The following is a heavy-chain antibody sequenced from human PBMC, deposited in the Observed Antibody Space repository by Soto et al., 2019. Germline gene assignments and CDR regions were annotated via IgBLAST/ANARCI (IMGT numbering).Heavy chain of an antibody. CDR2: IYSGGST. J-gene: IGHJ4*02. CDR1: GGSISSYY. V-gene: IGHV3-53*01. D-gene: IGHD6-6*01. Sequence: ETLSLTCTVSGGSISSYYWSWVRQAPGKGLEWVSVIYSGGSTYYADSVKGRFTISRDYAKNSLYLQMNSLRADDTAVYYCARDWTSGSSGHGIDYWGQGTLVTVSS. CDR3: ARDWTSGSSGHGIDY.